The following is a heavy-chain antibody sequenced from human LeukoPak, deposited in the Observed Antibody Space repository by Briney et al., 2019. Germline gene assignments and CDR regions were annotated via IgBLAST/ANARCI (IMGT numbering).Heavy chain of an antibody. V-gene: IGHV4-39*01. CDR1: GYSISSSSYY. D-gene: IGHD5-12*01. J-gene: IGHJ4*02. CDR3: ARGNSGNDN. CDR2: IYYSGST. Sequence: KTSETLSLTCTVSGYSISSSSYYWGWIRQPPGKGLEWIGSIYYSGSTYYNPSLKSRVTISVDTSKNQFSLKLSSVTAADTAVYYCARGNSGNDNWGQGTLVTVSS.